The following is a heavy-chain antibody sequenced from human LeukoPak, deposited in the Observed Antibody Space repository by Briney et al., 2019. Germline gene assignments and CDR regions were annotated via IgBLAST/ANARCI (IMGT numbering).Heavy chain of an antibody. J-gene: IGHJ4*02. Sequence: GASVKVSCKASGGTFSTYAISWVRQAPGHGLEWLGWISAYNGNTNYAQKLQGRVTMTTDTSTSTAFMELRSLRSDDTAVYYCARRYTGSYGPGFDYWGQGTLVTVSS. CDR2: ISAYNGNT. CDR3: ARRYTGSYGPGFDY. CDR1: GGTFSTYA. D-gene: IGHD1-26*01. V-gene: IGHV1-18*01.